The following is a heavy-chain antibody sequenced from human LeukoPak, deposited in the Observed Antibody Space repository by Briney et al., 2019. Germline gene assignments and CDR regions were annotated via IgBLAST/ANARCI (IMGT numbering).Heavy chain of an antibody. CDR3: ARRHPIAAAGGPPFFDY. V-gene: IGHV5-51*01. CDR1: GYSLTSYW. D-gene: IGHD6-13*01. CDR2: IYHGDSDT. Sequence: GESLKISCQGSGYSLTSYWIGWVRQMPGKGLEWMGIIYHGDSDTRYSPSFQGQVTISADKSISTAYLQLSSLKASDTAMYYCARRHPIAAAGGPPFFDYWGQGALVTVSS. J-gene: IGHJ4*02.